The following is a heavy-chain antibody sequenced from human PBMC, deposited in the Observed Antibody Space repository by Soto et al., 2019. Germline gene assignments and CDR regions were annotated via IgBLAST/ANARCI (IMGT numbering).Heavy chain of an antibody. Sequence: ASVKVSCKASGYTFTIYYMHWVRQAPGQGLEWMGIINPSGGSTTYAQKFQGRVTITRDTSTSTVYMELSSLRSEDTAVYYCARDVLSGVDYYDSRGGSYAFDIWGQGTMVTV. CDR2: INPSGGST. V-gene: IGHV1-46*01. CDR1: GYTFTIYY. J-gene: IGHJ3*02. CDR3: ARDVLSGVDYYDSRGGSYAFDI. D-gene: IGHD3-22*01.